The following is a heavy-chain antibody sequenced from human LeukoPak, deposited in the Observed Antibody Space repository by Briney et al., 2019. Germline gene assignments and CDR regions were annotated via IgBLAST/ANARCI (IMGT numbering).Heavy chain of an antibody. Sequence: SVKVSCKASGGTFSSYAISWVRQAPGQGLEWMGRIIPILGIANYAQKFQGRVTITADKSTSAAYMELSSLRSEDTAVYYCARGHYDSSGYYYEGDYWGQGTLVTVSS. CDR1: GGTFSSYA. J-gene: IGHJ4*02. CDR3: ARGHYDSSGYYYEGDY. D-gene: IGHD3-22*01. CDR2: IIPILGIA. V-gene: IGHV1-69*04.